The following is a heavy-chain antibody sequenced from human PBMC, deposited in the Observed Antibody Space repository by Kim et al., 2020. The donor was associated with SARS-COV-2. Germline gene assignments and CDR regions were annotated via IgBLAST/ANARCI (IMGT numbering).Heavy chain of an antibody. V-gene: IGHV3-30*07. D-gene: IGHD4-17*01. J-gene: IGHJ4*02. CDR3: AREGTGENTVTMALGY. Sequence: DSVKGRFSISSDDSKNTLFLKMNSLRAEDTAVYYCAREGTGENTVTMALGYWGQGTLVSVSS.